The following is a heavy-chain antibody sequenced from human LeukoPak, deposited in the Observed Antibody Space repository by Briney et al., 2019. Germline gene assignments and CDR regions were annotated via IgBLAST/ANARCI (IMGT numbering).Heavy chain of an antibody. CDR2: ISNDGSRK. V-gene: IGHV3-30*03. CDR3: ARDRAWNYFDY. Sequence: GGSLRLSCAPSGFTFSRHGMHWVRQAPGKGLEWVAIISNDGSRKYYAHSVEGRFTISRDNSKNTLYLQMDSLRAEDTAVYYCARDRAWNYFDYWGQGTLVTVS. D-gene: IGHD3-3*01. CDR1: GFTFSRHG. J-gene: IGHJ4*02.